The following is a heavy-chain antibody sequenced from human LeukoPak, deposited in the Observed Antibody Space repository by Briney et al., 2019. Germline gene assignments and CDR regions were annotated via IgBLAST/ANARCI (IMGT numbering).Heavy chain of an antibody. CDR2: ISGSGGSK. CDR3: AKGYRAGELLGIDY. D-gene: IGHD1-26*01. J-gene: IGHJ4*02. V-gene: IGHV3-23*01. Sequence: RGSLRLSCAASGVTFSSYAMSWVRQAPGKGLEWVSAISGSGGSKYYADSVKGRFTISRYNSKNTLYLQMNSLRAEDTAVYYCAKGYRAGELLGIDYWGQGTPVTVSS. CDR1: GVTFSSYA.